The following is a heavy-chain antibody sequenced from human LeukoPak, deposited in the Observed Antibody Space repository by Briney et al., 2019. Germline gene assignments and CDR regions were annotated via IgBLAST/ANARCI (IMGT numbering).Heavy chain of an antibody. CDR2: IKPDGSDK. CDR1: GFTFSSYA. V-gene: IGHV3-7*01. CDR3: ARDTVFGVIIGPRMDV. Sequence: GGSLRLSCAASGFTFSSYAMSWVRQAPGKGLEWVAIIKPDGSDKYCVDSVEGRFTISRDNVKNSLYLQMNSLRAEDTAVYYCARDTVFGVIIGPRMDVWGQGTTVTVSS. J-gene: IGHJ6*02. D-gene: IGHD3-3*01.